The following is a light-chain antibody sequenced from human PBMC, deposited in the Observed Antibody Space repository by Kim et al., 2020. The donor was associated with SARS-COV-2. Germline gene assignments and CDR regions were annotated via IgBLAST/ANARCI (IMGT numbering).Light chain of an antibody. J-gene: IGKJ2*02. V-gene: IGKV1-9*01. CDR2: AAS. CDR1: QGISNY. CDR3: QELDSYPSYTCT. Sequence: DIQLTQSPSFLSASVGDRVTITCRARQGISNYLAWYQQKPGKAPKLLIYAASTLQSGVPSRFSGSGSGTEFSLTINTLKPEDVATYYCQELDSYPSYTCTFGQGTKREI.